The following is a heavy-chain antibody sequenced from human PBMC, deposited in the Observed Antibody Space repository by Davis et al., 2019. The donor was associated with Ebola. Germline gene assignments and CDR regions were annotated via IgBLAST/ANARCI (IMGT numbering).Heavy chain of an antibody. D-gene: IGHD5-24*01. CDR2: INHSGST. J-gene: IGHJ5*02. CDR1: GGSISSSNW. CDR3: ARGGRWLTWGT. Sequence: SETLSLTCAVSGGSISSSNWWSWVRQPPGKGLEWIGEINHSGSTNYNPSLKSRLTISVDTSKNQFSLKLSSVTAADTAVYYCARGGRWLTWGTWGQGTLVTVSS. V-gene: IGHV4-4*02.